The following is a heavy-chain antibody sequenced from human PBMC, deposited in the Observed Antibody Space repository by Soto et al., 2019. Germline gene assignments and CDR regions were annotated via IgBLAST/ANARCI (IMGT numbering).Heavy chain of an antibody. J-gene: IGHJ4*02. CDR2: ISGTGGST. CDR3: AKDRLGGNFDY. Sequence: EVQLLDSGGGLVQPGGPLRLSCAASGFTFNNYAMNWVRQAPGKGLEWVATISGTGGSTYYADSVKGRFTISRDNSKNTLYLQMNSLRVEDTAVYYCAKDRLGGNFDYWGRGTQVTVSS. V-gene: IGHV3-23*01. CDR1: GFTFNNYA.